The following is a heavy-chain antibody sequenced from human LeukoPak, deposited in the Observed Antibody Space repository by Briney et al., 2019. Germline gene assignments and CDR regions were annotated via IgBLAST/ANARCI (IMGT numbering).Heavy chain of an antibody. D-gene: IGHD3-10*01. CDR1: GFPFTGYW. V-gene: IGHV3-7*01. CDR3: AREGVGGFDS. J-gene: IGHJ4*02. CDR2: IRQDGSVK. Sequence: PGGSLRLSCAATGFPFTGYWMSWVRQAPGKGLEWVANIRQDGSVKSYADSVKGRFTISRDNAKNSLYMQMDSLRAEDTAVYYCAREGVGGFDSWGQGTLVTVSS.